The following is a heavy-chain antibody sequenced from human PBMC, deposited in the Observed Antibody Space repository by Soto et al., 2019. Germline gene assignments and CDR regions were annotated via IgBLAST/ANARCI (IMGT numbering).Heavy chain of an antibody. CDR1: GGSVSSGSYY. V-gene: IGHV4-61*01. J-gene: IGHJ6*02. CDR3: ARVGTRITMIVVADPSGMDV. Sequence: QVQLQESGPGLVKPSETLSLTCTVSGGSVSSGSYYWSWIRQPPGKGLEWIGEINHSGSTNYNPSLKSRVTISVDTSKNQFSLKLSSVTAADTAVYYCARVGTRITMIVVADPSGMDVWGQGTTVTVSS. CDR2: INHSGST. D-gene: IGHD3-22*01.